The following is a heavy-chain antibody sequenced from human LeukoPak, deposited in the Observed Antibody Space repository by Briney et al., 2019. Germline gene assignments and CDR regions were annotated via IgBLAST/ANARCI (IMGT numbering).Heavy chain of an antibody. Sequence: GASVKVSCKASGGTFSSYAISWVRQAPGQGLEWMGGIIPIFGTANYAQKFQGRVTITTDESTSTAYMELSSLRSEDTAVYYCASQDIVVVPAARNWFDPWGQGTLVTVSS. CDR2: IIPIFGTA. V-gene: IGHV1-69*05. D-gene: IGHD2-2*01. CDR1: GGTFSSYA. J-gene: IGHJ5*02. CDR3: ASQDIVVVPAARNWFDP.